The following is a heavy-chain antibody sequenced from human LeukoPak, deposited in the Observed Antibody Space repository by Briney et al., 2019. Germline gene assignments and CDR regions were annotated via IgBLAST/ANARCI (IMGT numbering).Heavy chain of an antibody. CDR1: GFVFCFNA. CDR3: AKDGGYSSDY. D-gene: IGHD5-18*01. CDR2: IRSDGSDK. V-gene: IGHV3-30*02. J-gene: IGHJ4*02. Sequence: GGSLTLSCSTSGFVFCFNAMHWVRQAPGKGLEWVAFIRSDGSDKFYADFVRGRVNISRDNSKNTLYLQMNSLRVEETAVYYCAKDGGYSSDYWGQGTLVTVSS.